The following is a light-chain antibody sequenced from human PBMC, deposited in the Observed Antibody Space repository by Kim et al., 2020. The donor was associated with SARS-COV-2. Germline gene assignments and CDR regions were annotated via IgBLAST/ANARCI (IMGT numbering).Light chain of an antibody. J-gene: IGKJ1*01. V-gene: IGKV3-15*01. CDR2: GAS. CDR1: QSVNSN. Sequence: VSPGERAPLSCRASQSVNSNLAWYHQKLGQAPRLLIYGASTRATGIPARFSGSGSGTEFTLTITSLQSEDFAVYYCQQYDKWPLTFGQGTKVDIK. CDR3: QQYDKWPLT.